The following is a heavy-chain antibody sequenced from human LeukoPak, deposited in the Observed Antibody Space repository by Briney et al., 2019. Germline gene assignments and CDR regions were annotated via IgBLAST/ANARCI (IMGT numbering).Heavy chain of an antibody. V-gene: IGHV1-8*01. CDR1: GYTFTSYD. D-gene: IGHD1-14*01. Sequence: ASVKVSCKAAGYTFTSYDINRVRQATGHGLEWMGWMNPNSGNTGYAQKFKGRVTMTRNTSISTAYMELSSMRSEDTAVYYCASTGADVRNYYYYGMDVWGQGNTVTVSS. CDR3: ASTGADVRNYYYYGMDV. J-gene: IGHJ6*01. CDR2: MNPNSGNT.